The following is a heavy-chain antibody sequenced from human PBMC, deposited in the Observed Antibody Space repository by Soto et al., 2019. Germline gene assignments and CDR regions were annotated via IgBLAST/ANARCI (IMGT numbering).Heavy chain of an antibody. CDR3: AKDSYSSGWVRANY. Sequence: QVQLVESGGGVVQPGRSLRLSCAASGFTFSSYGMHWVRQAPGKGLEWVAVISYDGSNKYYADSVKGRFTISRDNSKNTLYLQMNSLRAEDTAVYYCAKDSYSSGWVRANYWGQGTLVTVSS. D-gene: IGHD6-19*01. CDR1: GFTFSSYG. V-gene: IGHV3-30*18. J-gene: IGHJ4*02. CDR2: ISYDGSNK.